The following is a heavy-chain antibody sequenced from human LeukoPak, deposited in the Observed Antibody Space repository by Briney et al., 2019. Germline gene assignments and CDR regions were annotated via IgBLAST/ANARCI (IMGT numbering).Heavy chain of an antibody. Sequence: PGGSLRLSCAASGFTFSSDAMSWVRQAPGKGLEWVSAISGSGGSTYYADSVKGRFTISRDNAKNSLYLQMNSLRAEDTAVYYCARVVRAAAGTKSVDYWGQGTLVTVSS. D-gene: IGHD6-13*01. J-gene: IGHJ4*02. CDR2: ISGSGGST. V-gene: IGHV3-23*01. CDR1: GFTFSSDA. CDR3: ARVVRAAAGTKSVDY.